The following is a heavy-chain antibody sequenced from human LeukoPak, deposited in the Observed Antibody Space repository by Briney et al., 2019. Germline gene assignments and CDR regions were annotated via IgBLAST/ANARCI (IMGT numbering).Heavy chain of an antibody. J-gene: IGHJ4*02. CDR2: ISGSGGST. D-gene: IGHD4-17*01. Sequence: GGSLRLSCAASGFTFSSYAMSWVRQAPGKGLEWVSAISGSGGSTYYADSMKGRLTISRDNSKNTLFLQMNSLRAEDTAVYYCAKDLYYGDYSPYFADWGQGTLVTVSS. CDR1: GFTFSSYA. V-gene: IGHV3-23*01. CDR3: AKDLYYGDYSPYFAD.